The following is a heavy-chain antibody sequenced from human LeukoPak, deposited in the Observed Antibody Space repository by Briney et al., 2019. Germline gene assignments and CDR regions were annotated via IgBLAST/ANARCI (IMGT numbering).Heavy chain of an antibody. V-gene: IGHV1-69*05. Sequence: GASVKVSCKASGGTFSSYAISWVRQAPGQGLEWMGGINPIFGTANYAQKFQGRVTITTDESTSTAYMELSSLRSEDTDVYYCARAYSSSWYNYYYMDVWGKGTTVTVSS. CDR2: INPIFGTA. CDR3: ARAYSSSWYNYYYMDV. CDR1: GGTFSSYA. J-gene: IGHJ6*03. D-gene: IGHD6-13*01.